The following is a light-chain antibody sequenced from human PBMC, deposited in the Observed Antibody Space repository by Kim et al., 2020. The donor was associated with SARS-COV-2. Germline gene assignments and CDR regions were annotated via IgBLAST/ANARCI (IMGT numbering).Light chain of an antibody. CDR2: RAS. Sequence: SASIGDRVTITCRASQIIDTWLAWYQQKPGKAPKLLIYRASTWESGVPSRFSGSAFGTDFTLTISSLQPDDFATYYCQQYNSFPYTFGQGTKLEI. V-gene: IGKV1-5*03. CDR1: QIIDTW. CDR3: QQYNSFPYT. J-gene: IGKJ2*01.